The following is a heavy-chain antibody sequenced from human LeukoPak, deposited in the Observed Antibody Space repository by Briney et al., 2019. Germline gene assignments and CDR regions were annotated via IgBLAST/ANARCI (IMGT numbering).Heavy chain of an antibody. D-gene: IGHD3-22*01. Sequence: GGSLRLSCAASGFTFSSYAMHWVRQAPGKGLEWVAVISYDGSNKYYADSVKGRLTISRDNSKNTLYLQMNSLRAEDTAVYYCASAYDSSGPAPLDAFDIWGQGTMVTVSS. CDR3: ASAYDSSGPAPLDAFDI. V-gene: IGHV3-30-3*01. CDR2: ISYDGSNK. CDR1: GFTFSSYA. J-gene: IGHJ3*02.